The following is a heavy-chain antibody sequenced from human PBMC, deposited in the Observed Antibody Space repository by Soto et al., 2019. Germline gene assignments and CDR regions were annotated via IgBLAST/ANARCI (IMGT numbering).Heavy chain of an antibody. D-gene: IGHD6-19*01. V-gene: IGHV3-30-3*01. CDR2: ISYDGSKK. Sequence: QVQLVESGGGVVQPGRSLRLSCAASGFTFSSYAMRWVRQAPGKGLEWVVDISYDGSKKYYADSVKGRFTISRDNAKNTLYLQMNSLRAEDTAVYYCARDLRVAVAGIWNLYYCYYGMDVWGQGTTVTVSS. CDR1: GFTFSSYA. J-gene: IGHJ6*02. CDR3: ARDLRVAVAGIWNLYYCYYGMDV.